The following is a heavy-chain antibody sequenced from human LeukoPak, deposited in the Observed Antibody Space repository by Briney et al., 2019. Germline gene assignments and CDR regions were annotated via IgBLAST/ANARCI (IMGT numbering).Heavy chain of an antibody. Sequence: PGGSLRLSCAASGFTFSSYWMSWVRQAPGKGLEWVANIKQDGSEKNCVDSVKGRFTISRDNSNNTLYLQMNSLRAEDTAVYYCARVTMRDGYFDYWGQGTLVTVSS. V-gene: IGHV3-7*05. CDR2: IKQDGSEK. D-gene: IGHD5-24*01. J-gene: IGHJ4*02. CDR1: GFTFSSYW. CDR3: ARVTMRDGYFDY.